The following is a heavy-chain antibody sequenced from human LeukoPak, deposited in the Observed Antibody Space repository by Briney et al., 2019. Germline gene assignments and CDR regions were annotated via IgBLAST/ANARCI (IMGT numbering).Heavy chain of an antibody. V-gene: IGHV1-2*02. CDR1: GYTFTGYY. J-gene: IGHJ4*02. CDR2: INPNSGGT. Sequence: ASVKVSCKASGYTFTGYYMHWVRQAPGQGLEWMGWINPNSGGTNYAQKFQGRVTMTRDTSISTAYMELSRLRSEDTAVYYCARGRTPFWSGSSEYWGQGTLVTVSS. CDR3: ARGRTPFWSGSSEY. D-gene: IGHD3-3*01.